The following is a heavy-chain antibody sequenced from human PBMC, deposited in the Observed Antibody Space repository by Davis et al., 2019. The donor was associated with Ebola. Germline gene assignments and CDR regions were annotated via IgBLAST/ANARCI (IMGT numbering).Heavy chain of an antibody. D-gene: IGHD5-24*01. CDR1: GFPLSTSGMC. V-gene: IGHV2-70*11. CDR3: ARTKRDNYNPCYYHAMDV. CDR2: IEWEDDK. J-gene: IGHJ6*02. Sequence: SGPTLAKPTQTLTLTCTFSGFPLSTSGMCVSWIRQPPGKALEWLERIEWEDDKYYSTSLRSRLTISKDTSKNQVVLTMTNMDPVDTATYFCARTKRDNYNPCYYHAMDVWGLGTTVTVSS.